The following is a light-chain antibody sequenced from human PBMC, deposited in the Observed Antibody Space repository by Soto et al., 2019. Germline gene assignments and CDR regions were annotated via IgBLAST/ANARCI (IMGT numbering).Light chain of an antibody. CDR1: QSISSY. V-gene: IGKV1-39*01. Sequence: DLQMTQSPSSLSASVGDRVIITRRASQSISSYLNWYQPKPGKAPTLLIYAASSLQSGVPSRFSGSGSGTDFTLTISSLQPEDFATYYCQQSYSTPRTFGQGTKVDIK. CDR3: QQSYSTPRT. J-gene: IGKJ1*01. CDR2: AAS.